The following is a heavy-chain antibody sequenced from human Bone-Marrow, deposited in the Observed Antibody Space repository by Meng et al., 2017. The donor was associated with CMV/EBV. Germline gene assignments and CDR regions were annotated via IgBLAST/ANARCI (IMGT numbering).Heavy chain of an antibody. CDR1: GYTFTSYD. V-gene: IGHV1-8*01. J-gene: IGHJ4*02. CDR3: ARGLEYSSSPENDY. Sequence: ASVKVSCKASGYTFTSYDINWVRQATGQGLEWMGRMNPNSGNTGYAQKFQGRVTMTRNTSISTAYMELSSLRSEDTAVYYCARGLEYSSSPENDYWGQGTLVTVSS. CDR2: MNPNSGNT. D-gene: IGHD6-6*01.